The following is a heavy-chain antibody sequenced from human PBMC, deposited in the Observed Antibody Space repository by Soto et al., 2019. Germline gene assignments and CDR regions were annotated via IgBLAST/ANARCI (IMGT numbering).Heavy chain of an antibody. J-gene: IGHJ3*02. V-gene: IGHV3-21*01. CDR2: ISSSSSYI. CDR3: ARGVVVITPDAFDI. CDR1: GFTFSSYS. D-gene: IGHD3-22*01. Sequence: EVQLVESGGGLVKPGGSLRLSCAASGFTFSSYSMNWVRQAPGKGLEWVSSISSSSSYIYYADSVKGRFTISRDNAKNALYLQMNSLSAEDTAVYYCARGVVVITPDAFDIWGQGTMVTVSS.